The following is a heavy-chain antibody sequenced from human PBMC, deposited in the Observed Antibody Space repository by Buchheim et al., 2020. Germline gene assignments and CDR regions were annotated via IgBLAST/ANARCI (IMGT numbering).Heavy chain of an antibody. Sequence: QLQLQESGPGLVKPSETLSLTCTVSGGSISSSSYYWGWIRQPPGKGLEWIGSIYYSGSTYYHPSLKSRVTISVDTSKNQFSLKLSSVTAADTAVYYCATDPGYCSSTSCYWYSYYMDVWGKGTT. CDR1: GGSISSSSYY. J-gene: IGHJ6*03. D-gene: IGHD2-2*01. V-gene: IGHV4-39*02. CDR3: ATDPGYCSSTSCYWYSYYMDV. CDR2: IYYSGST.